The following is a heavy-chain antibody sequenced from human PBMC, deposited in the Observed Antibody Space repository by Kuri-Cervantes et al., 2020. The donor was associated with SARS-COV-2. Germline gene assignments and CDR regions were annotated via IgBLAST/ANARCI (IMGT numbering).Heavy chain of an antibody. CDR3: ARGERADYYDSSGYTFDY. J-gene: IGHJ4*02. V-gene: IGHV1-18*01. CDR2: ISAYNGNT. CDR1: GYTFTSYG. Sequence: ASVKVSCKASGYTFTSYGISWVRQAPGQGLEWMGWISAYNGNTNYAQKLQGRVTVTTDTSTSTAYMELRSLRSDDTAVYYCARGERADYYDSSGYTFDYWGQGTLVTVSS. D-gene: IGHD3-22*01.